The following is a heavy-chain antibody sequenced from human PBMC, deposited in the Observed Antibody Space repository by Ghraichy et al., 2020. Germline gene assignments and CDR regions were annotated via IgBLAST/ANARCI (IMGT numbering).Heavy chain of an antibody. CDR1: GDSVSSNSAA. CDR2: TYYRSKWYN. V-gene: IGHV6-1*01. D-gene: IGHD3-10*01. Sequence: SQTLSLTCAISGDSVSSNSAAWNWIRQSPSRGLEWLGRTYYRSKWYNDYAVSVKSRITINPDTSKNQFSLQLNSVTPEDTAVYYCAREGNYYGSGSYYNDYYYGMDVWGQGTTVTVSS. J-gene: IGHJ6*02. CDR3: AREGNYYGSGSYYNDYYYGMDV.